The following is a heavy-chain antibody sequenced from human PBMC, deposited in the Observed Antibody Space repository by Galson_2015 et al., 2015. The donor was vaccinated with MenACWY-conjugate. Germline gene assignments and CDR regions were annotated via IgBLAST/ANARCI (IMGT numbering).Heavy chain of an antibody. V-gene: IGHV4-59*01. J-gene: IGHJ4*02. CDR1: GGSISSYS. D-gene: IGHD3-3*01. Sequence: LTCTVSGGSISSYSWSWIRQPPGKGLEWIGYIYYSGSTNYNPSLKSRVTISVDTSKNQFSLKLSSVTAADTAVYYCARVGTIFVWGQGTLVTVSS. CDR3: ARVGTIFV. CDR2: IYYSGST.